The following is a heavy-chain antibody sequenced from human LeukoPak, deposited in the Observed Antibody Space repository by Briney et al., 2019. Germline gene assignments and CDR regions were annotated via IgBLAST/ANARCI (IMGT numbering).Heavy chain of an antibody. CDR2: ISSSSSYI. D-gene: IGHD3-22*01. CDR1: GFTFSSYS. CDR3: ATRDYYDSSGYPDAFDI. V-gene: IGHV3-21*04. Sequence: PGGSLRLSCAASGFTFSSYSMNWVRQAPGKGLEWVSSISSSSSYIYYADSVKGRFTISRDNSRNTLYLQMNSLRAEDTAVYYCATRDYYDSSGYPDAFDIWGQGTMVTVSS. J-gene: IGHJ3*02.